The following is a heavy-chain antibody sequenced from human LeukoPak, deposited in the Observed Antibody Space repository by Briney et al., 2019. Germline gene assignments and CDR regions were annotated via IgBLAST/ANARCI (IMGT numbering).Heavy chain of an antibody. J-gene: IGHJ4*02. CDR1: GYTFTGYY. CDR3: AKADFGVIIGTLDY. Sequence: ASVKVSCKTSGYTFTGYYMHWVRQALGQGLEGMGWINPNSGGTNFAQKFQGRVTMTRDTSISTAYMELNRLRSDDTAVYYCAKADFGVIIGTLDYWGQGTLITVSS. D-gene: IGHD3-3*01. V-gene: IGHV1-2*02. CDR2: INPNSGGT.